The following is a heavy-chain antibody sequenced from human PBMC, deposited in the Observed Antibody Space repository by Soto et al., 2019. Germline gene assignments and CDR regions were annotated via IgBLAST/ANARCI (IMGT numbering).Heavy chain of an antibody. CDR2: IYDSGST. CDR3: ARKQAGYFYGIDY. CDR1: GGSITSGGYY. J-gene: IGHJ4*01. Sequence: TLSLTCTVSGGSITSGGYYWSWIRQHPGKGLEWLGYIYDSGSTFYNPSLKSRITLSVDTSKNQFSLKLSSVTVADTAVYFCARKQAGYFYGIDYWGHGTLVTVYS. D-gene: IGHD3-10*01. V-gene: IGHV4-31*03.